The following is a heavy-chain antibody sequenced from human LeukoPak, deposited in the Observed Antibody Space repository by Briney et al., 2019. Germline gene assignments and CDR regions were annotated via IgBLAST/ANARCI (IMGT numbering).Heavy chain of an antibody. CDR2: ISGDGVS. D-gene: IGHD5-24*01. CDR1: GFTFSSYA. CDR3: VREQFSHTSNYFDN. Sequence: GGSLRLSCAASGFTFSSYAITWVRQAPGRGLEWVSLISGDGVSSFADSVKGRFTISRDNNNSSLSLQMRRLTTEDTAFYYCVREQFSHTSNYFDNWGQGILVTVSS. V-gene: IGHV3-43*02. J-gene: IGHJ4*02.